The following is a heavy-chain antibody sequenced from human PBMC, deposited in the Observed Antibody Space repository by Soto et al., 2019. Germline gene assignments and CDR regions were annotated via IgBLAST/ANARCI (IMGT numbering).Heavy chain of an antibody. CDR1: GFTFDDYA. CDR3: AKDIGRYDFWSGHIYYYYGMDV. V-gene: IGHV3-9*01. D-gene: IGHD3-3*01. J-gene: IGHJ6*02. CDR2: ISWNSGSI. Sequence: GGSLRLSCAASGFTFDDYAMHWVRQAPGKGLEWVSGISWNSGSIGYADSVKGRFTISRDNAKNSLYLQMNSLRAEDTALYYCAKDIGRYDFWSGHIYYYYGMDVWGQGTTVTVS.